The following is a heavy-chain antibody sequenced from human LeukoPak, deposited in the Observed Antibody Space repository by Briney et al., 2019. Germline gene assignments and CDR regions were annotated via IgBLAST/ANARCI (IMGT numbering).Heavy chain of an antibody. V-gene: IGHV3-11*04. CDR2: ISSSGSTI. D-gene: IGHD3-10*01. J-gene: IGHJ5*02. CDR1: GFTFSDYY. Sequence: GGSLRLSCAASGFTFSDYYMSWIRQAPGKGLEWVSYISSSGSTIYYADSVKGRFTISRDNAKNSLYLQMNSLRAEDTAVYYCARHCSPLWFGEFCWFDLWGQGTLVTVSS. CDR3: ARHCSPLWFGEFCWFDL.